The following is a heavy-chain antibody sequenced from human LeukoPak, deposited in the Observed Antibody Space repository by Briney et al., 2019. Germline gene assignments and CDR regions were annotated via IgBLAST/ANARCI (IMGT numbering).Heavy chain of an antibody. CDR3: AKGCAGGGSCYILDY. D-gene: IGHD2-15*01. CDR1: GFTFNSHG. Sequence: GGSLRLSCAASGFTFNSHGMHWVRQAPGKGLEWVAVISDDGNNEKYAGSVKGRFTVSRDNSRNTLYLQMNSLRTEDTAVYYCAKGCAGGGSCYILDYWGQGTLVTVSS. CDR2: ISDDGNNE. J-gene: IGHJ4*02. V-gene: IGHV3-30*18.